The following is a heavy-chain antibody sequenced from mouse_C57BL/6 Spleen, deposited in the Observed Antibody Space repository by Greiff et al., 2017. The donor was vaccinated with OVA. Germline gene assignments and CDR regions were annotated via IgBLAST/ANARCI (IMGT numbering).Heavy chain of an antibody. CDR1: GYAFSSSW. Sequence: VQLQQSGPELVKPGASVKISCKASGYAFSSSWMNWVKQRPGKGLEWIGRIYPGDGDTNYNGKFKGKATLTADKSSSTAYMQLSSLTSEDSAVYFCARTYYDYDGYFDVWGTGTTVTVSS. CDR2: IYPGDGDT. V-gene: IGHV1-82*01. D-gene: IGHD2-4*01. J-gene: IGHJ1*03. CDR3: ARTYYDYDGYFDV.